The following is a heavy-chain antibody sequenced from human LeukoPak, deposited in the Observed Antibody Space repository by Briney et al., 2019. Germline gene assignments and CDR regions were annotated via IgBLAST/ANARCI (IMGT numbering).Heavy chain of an antibody. Sequence: SVKVSCKASGGTFISYAISWVRQAPGQGLEWMGRIIPILGIANYAQKFQGRVTITADKSTSTAYVELSSLRSEDTAVYYCARDKGGTAYYYYGMDVWGQGTTVTVSS. D-gene: IGHD3-16*01. CDR1: GGTFISYA. V-gene: IGHV1-69*04. J-gene: IGHJ6*02. CDR3: ARDKGGTAYYYYGMDV. CDR2: IIPILGIA.